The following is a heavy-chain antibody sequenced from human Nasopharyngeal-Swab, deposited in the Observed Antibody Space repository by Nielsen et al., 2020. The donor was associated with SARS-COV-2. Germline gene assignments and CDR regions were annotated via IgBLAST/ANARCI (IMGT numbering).Heavy chain of an antibody. CDR3: ARGEGGEGCYYGMDV. CDR2: INHSGST. J-gene: IGHJ6*02. CDR1: GGSFSGYY. V-gene: IGHV4-34*01. Sequence: SETLSLTCAVYGGSFSGYYWSWIRQPPGKGLEWIGEINHSGSTNYNPSLKSRVTISVDTSKNQFSLKLSSVTAADTAVYYCARGEGGEGCYYGMDVWGQGTTVTVSS. D-gene: IGHD3-16*01.